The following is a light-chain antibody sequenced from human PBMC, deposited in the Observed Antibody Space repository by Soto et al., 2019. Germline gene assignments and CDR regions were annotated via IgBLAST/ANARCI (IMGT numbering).Light chain of an antibody. CDR2: AAS. Sequence: EIVMSQSPATLSVSPGERATLSCRASQSVSNNLAWYQQKPGQAPRLLIYAASTRATGIPARFSGSGSATEFTLTISSLQSEDFAVYYCRQYNNWPPLTFGGGTKVEIK. CDR3: RQYNNWPPLT. V-gene: IGKV3-15*01. J-gene: IGKJ4*01. CDR1: QSVSNN.